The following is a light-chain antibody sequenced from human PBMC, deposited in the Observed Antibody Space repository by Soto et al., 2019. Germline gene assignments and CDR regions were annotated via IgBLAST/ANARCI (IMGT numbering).Light chain of an antibody. CDR1: RIDVGGYNY. V-gene: IGLV2-11*01. CDR2: DVS. CDR3: TSYTITSPYV. J-gene: IGLJ1*01. Sequence: QSVLTQPRSVSGSPGQSVSISCTGTRIDVGGYNYVSWYQQHPGKAPKVMVYDVSKRPSGVPDRFSGSKSGNTAYLTISGLQAENEADYYCTSYTITSPYVFGTGTKVTVL.